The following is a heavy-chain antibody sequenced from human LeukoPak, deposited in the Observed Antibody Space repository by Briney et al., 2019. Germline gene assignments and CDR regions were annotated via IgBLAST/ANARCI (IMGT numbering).Heavy chain of an antibody. CDR3: ARKEWYSSSPGYMDV. CDR1: GGTFSSYA. V-gene: IGHV1-69*04. J-gene: IGHJ6*03. Sequence: SVKVSCKASGGTFSSYAISWVRQAPGQGLEWMGRIIPILGIANYAQKFQGRVTITADKSTSTAYMELSSLRSEDTAVYYCARKEWYSSSPGYMDVWGKGTTVTVSS. CDR2: IIPILGIA. D-gene: IGHD6-6*01.